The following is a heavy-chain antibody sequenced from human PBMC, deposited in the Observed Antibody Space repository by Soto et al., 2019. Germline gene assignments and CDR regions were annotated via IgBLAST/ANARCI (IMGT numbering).Heavy chain of an antibody. Sequence: QVQLVQSGAEVKKSGASVKVSCKASGYTFTSYDINWVRQATGQGLAWMGWMNPHSGNTGYAQKLQGRVTMTRDTSTRTAYMELSYLRSEDTAVYYCARGTRGWSFDLWGRGTLVTVSS. J-gene: IGHJ2*01. CDR3: ARGTRGWSFDL. V-gene: IGHV1-8*01. CDR2: MNPHSGNT. CDR1: GYTFTSYD.